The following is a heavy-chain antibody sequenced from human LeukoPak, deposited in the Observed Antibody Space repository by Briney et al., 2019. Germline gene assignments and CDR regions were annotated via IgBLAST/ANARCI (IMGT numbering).Heavy chain of an antibody. CDR3: ASLGPIAAAGTHQGPWFDP. CDR1: GGSISSYY. V-gene: IGHV4-59*01. CDR2: IYYSGST. J-gene: IGHJ5*02. D-gene: IGHD6-13*01. Sequence: SETLSLTCTVSGGSISSYYWSWIRQPPGKGLERIGYIYYSGSTNYNPSLKSRVTISVDTSKNQFSLKLSSVTAADTAVYYCASLGPIAAAGTHQGPWFDPWGQGTLVTVSS.